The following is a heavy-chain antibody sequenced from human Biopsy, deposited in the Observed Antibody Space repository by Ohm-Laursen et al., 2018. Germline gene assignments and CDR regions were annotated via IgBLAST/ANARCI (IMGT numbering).Heavy chain of an antibody. CDR2: INPATGET. V-gene: IGHV1-2*02. J-gene: IGHJ5*02. CDR1: GYTFNAYY. CDR3: AKPSGGVSTIGFDP. D-gene: IGHD3-16*01. Sequence: ASVKVSCKASGYTFNAYYIHWMRQAPGQGLEWMGWINPATGETRYAQRFQGRVTMTRDTSATTAYMQLSSLTSDDTALYYCAKPSGGVSTIGFDPWGQGTQVIVSS.